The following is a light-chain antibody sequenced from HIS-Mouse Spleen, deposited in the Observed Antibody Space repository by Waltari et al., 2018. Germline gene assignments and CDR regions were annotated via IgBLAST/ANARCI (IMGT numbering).Light chain of an antibody. CDR3: YSTDSSGNHRV. CDR1: ALPTKY. Sequence: SYELTQPPSVSVSPGQTASITSSGAALPTKYAYWYQQKSGQAPVLVIDEDSKRPSGIPERFSGSSSGTMATLTISGAQVEDEADYYCYSTDSSGNHRVFGGGTKLTVL. CDR2: EDS. J-gene: IGLJ2*01. V-gene: IGLV3-10*01.